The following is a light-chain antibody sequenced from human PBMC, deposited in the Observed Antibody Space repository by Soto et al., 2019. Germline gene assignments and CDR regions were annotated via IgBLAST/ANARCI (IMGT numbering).Light chain of an antibody. CDR3: QQYNSYSS. V-gene: IGKV1-5*03. CDR1: QRISTW. Sequence: DIQMTQSPSTLSASVGDRVTITCRASQRISTWLAWYQQKPGKAPKLLIYKASTLESGVPSRFSRSGSGTEFTLTISSLQPDDFATYYCQQYNSYSSFGQGTKVEIK. J-gene: IGKJ1*01. CDR2: KAS.